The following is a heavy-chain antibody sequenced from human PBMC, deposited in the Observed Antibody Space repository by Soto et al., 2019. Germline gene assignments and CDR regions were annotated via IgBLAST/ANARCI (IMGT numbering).Heavy chain of an antibody. V-gene: IGHV4-4*07. D-gene: IGHD6-19*01. J-gene: IGHJ6*02. CDR2: IYTSGST. CDR1: GGSISSYY. CDR3: AAGYSSGWYGNYYYYGMDV. Sequence: QVQLQESGPGLVKPSETLSLTCTVSGGSISSYYWSWIRQPAGKGLEWIGRIYTSGSTNYNPSLKSRVTMSVDTSKNQFPLKLSSVTAADTAVYYCAAGYSSGWYGNYYYYGMDVWGQGTTVTVSS.